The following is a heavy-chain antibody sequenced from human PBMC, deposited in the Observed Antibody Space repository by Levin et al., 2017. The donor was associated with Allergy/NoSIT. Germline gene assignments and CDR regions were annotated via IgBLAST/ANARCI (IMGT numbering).Heavy chain of an antibody. V-gene: IGHV1-69*01. CDR1: GGTFSSYA. D-gene: IGHD4-23*01. Sequence: KISCKASGGTFSSYAVNWVRQAPGQGLEWLGGAIAFFGTTYYAQNFQGRVTISADESTRTAYMELSSLTAEDTAVYYCARARLVVTGSFIPDDWGQGTLVAVSS. CDR3: ARARLVVTGSFIPDD. J-gene: IGHJ4*02. CDR2: AIAFFGTT.